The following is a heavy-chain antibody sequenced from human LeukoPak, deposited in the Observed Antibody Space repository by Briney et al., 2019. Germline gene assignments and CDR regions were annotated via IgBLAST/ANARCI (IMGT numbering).Heavy chain of an antibody. CDR3: ARDQDILTGYRYYYYYMDV. J-gene: IGHJ6*03. D-gene: IGHD3-9*01. CDR2: INPNSGGT. CDR1: GYTFTGYY. Sequence: GASVKVSCKASGYTFTGYYMHWVRQAPGQGLEWVGWINPNSGGTNYAQKFQGRVTMTRDTSISTAYMELGRLRSDDTAVYYCARDQDILTGYRYYYYYMDVWGKGTTVTVSS. V-gene: IGHV1-2*02.